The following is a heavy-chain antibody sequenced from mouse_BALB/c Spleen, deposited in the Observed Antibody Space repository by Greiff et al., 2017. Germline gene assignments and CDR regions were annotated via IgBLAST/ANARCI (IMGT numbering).Heavy chain of an antibody. Sequence: EVKLVESGAELVKPGASVKLSCTASGFNIKDTYMHWVKQRPEQGLEWIGRIDPANGNTKYDPKFQGKATITADTSSNTAYLQLSSLTSEDTAVYYCASVYYDYDVDYAMDYWGQGTSVTVSS. CDR2: IDPANGNT. CDR3: ASVYYDYDVDYAMDY. V-gene: IGHV14-3*02. J-gene: IGHJ4*01. CDR1: GFNIKDTY. D-gene: IGHD2-4*01.